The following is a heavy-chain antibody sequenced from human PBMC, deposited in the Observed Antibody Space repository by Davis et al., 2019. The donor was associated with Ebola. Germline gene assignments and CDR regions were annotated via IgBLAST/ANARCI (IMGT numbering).Heavy chain of an antibody. J-gene: IGHJ6*02. V-gene: IGHV1-2*02. D-gene: IGHD3-3*01. CDR3: ARGSRFLGDYYYGMDV. CDR1: GYTFTGYY. CDR2: INPNSGGT. Sequence: ASVKVSCKASGYTFTGYYMHWVRQAPGQGLEWMGWINPNSGGTNYAQKFQGRVTMTRDTSISTAYMELSRLRSDDTAVYYCARGSRFLGDYYYGMDVWGQGTTVTVSS.